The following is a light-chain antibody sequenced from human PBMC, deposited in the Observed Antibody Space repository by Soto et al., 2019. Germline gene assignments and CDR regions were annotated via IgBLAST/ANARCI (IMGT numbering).Light chain of an antibody. CDR2: GAS. Sequence: EIVLTQSPGTLSLSPGDRATLSCRASQSVNSNYLAWYQRKPGQAPRLLIYGASNRATDIPYRFSASGSGTDFTLTITRLEAEYFAVYYCQQYDSTAPTFGQGTKVEVK. V-gene: IGKV3-20*01. CDR1: QSVNSNY. J-gene: IGKJ1*01. CDR3: QQYDSTAPT.